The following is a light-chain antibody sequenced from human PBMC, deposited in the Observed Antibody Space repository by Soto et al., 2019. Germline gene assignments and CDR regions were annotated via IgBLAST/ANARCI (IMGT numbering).Light chain of an antibody. CDR1: SSDVGGYNY. CDR3: CSYAGSYTFSYV. J-gene: IGLJ1*01. V-gene: IGLV2-11*01. CDR2: DVS. Sequence: QSVLPQPRSLSASPGQSVTFSCTGTSSDVGGYNYVSWYQQHPGKAPKLMIYDVSKRPSGVPDRFSGSKSGNTASLTISGLQAEDEADYYCCSYAGSYTFSYVFGTGTKVTVL.